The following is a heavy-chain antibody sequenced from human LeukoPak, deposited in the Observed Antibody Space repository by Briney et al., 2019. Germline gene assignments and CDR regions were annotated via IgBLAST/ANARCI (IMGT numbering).Heavy chain of an antibody. D-gene: IGHD3-9*01. CDR1: GFTLSSHV. CDR3: AKAADWLAADYIDY. V-gene: IGHV3-23*01. CDR2: ICASGDTT. Sequence: GGSLRLSRAASGFTLSSHVMSWLRQAPARGLGWVSGICASGDTTYYADSVKGRFTISRDNSKNTLDLQMSSLRVEDTAVYYCAKAADWLAADYIDYWGQGTLVTVSS. J-gene: IGHJ4*02.